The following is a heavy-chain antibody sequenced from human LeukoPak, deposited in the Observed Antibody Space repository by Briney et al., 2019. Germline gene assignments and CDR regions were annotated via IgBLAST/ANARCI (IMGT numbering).Heavy chain of an antibody. CDR1: GGSISSYY. J-gene: IGHJ4*02. CDR3: ARAEEYYYDSSGYYLRY. D-gene: IGHD3-22*01. V-gene: IGHV4-59*01. CDR2: IYYSGST. Sequence: PSETLSLTCTVSGGSISSYYWSWIRQPPGKGLEWIGYIYYSGSTNYNPSLKSRVTISVDTSKNQFSLKLSSVTAADTAVYYCARAEEYYYDSSGYYLRYWGQGTLVTVSS.